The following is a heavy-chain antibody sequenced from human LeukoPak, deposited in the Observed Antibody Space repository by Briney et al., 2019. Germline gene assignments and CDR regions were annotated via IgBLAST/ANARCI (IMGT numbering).Heavy chain of an antibody. CDR3: AKNSPSSGLQFLD. CDR2: ISGSGDRT. D-gene: IGHD5-12*01. J-gene: IGHJ4*02. Sequence: PGGSLRLSCGVSGFTFSSNAMTWVRQAPGKGLEWVSAISGSGDRTYYVDSVEGRFTISRDNSKNTLYLQMNSLRAEDTAVYYCAKNSPSSGLQFLDWGQGTLVTVSS. V-gene: IGHV3-23*01. CDR1: GFTFSSNA.